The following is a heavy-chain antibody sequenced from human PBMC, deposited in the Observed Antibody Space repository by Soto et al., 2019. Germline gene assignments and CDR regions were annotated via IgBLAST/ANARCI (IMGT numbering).Heavy chain of an antibody. CDR2: ISSSSSTI. Sequence: EVQLVESGGGLVQPGGSLRLSCAASGFTFSSYSMNWVRQAPGKGLEWVSYISSSSSTIYYADSVKGRFTISRDKAKNSLYLQMNSLRDEDTAVYYCARGRWFGELPIDYWGQGTLVTVSS. V-gene: IGHV3-48*02. CDR1: GFTFSSYS. CDR3: ARGRWFGELPIDY. D-gene: IGHD3-10*01. J-gene: IGHJ4*02.